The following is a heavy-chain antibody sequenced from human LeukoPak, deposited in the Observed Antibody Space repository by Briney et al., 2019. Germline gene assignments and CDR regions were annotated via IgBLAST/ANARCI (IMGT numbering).Heavy chain of an antibody. D-gene: IGHD1-26*01. CDR3: ARRVGATEFDY. Sequence: PSETLSLTCTVSGGSISSYYWSWIRQPPGKGLEWIGYIYYSGSTNYNPSLKSRVTISVDTSKNQFSLKLSSVTAADTAVYYCARRVGATEFDYWGQGTLVTASS. J-gene: IGHJ4*02. V-gene: IGHV4-59*01. CDR1: GGSISSYY. CDR2: IYYSGST.